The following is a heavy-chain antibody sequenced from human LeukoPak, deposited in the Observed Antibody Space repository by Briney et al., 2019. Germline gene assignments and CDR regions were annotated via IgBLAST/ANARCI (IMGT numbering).Heavy chain of an antibody. V-gene: IGHV3-7*01. CDR1: GFTFSSYW. CDR3: ARVAAMAGTVIDS. J-gene: IGHJ4*02. D-gene: IGHD6-19*01. Sequence: GGSLRLSCAASGFTFSSYWMRWVRHAPGKGLEWVANIKQDGSEKYHVDSVKGRFTISRDNAKNSLYLQMNNLRAEDRAVYYCARVAAMAGTVIDSWGQGTLVTVSS. CDR2: IKQDGSEK.